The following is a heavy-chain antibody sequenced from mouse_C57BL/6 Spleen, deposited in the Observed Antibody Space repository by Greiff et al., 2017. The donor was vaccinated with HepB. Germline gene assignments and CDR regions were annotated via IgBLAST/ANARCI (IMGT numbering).Heavy chain of an antibody. CDR3: ARDTEDDYDEGHYFDY. Sequence: EVQLQQSGPGLVKPSQSLSLTCSVTGYSITSGYYWNWIRQFPGNKLEWMGYISYDGSNNYNPSLKNRISITRDTSKNQFFLKLNSVTTEDTATYYCARDTEDDYDEGHYFDYWGQGTTLTVSS. CDR1: GYSITSGYY. D-gene: IGHD2-4*01. CDR2: ISYDGSN. V-gene: IGHV3-6*01. J-gene: IGHJ2*01.